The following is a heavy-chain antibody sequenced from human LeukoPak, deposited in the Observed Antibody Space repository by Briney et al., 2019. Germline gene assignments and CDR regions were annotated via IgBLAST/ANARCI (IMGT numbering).Heavy chain of an antibody. CDR3: AKDWNYGSYFDY. D-gene: IGHD1-7*01. V-gene: IGHV3-30*02. J-gene: IGHJ4*02. Sequence: PGGSLRLSCAASGFTFSSYGIHWVRQAPGKGLEWVTFIRYDGSNVQYADSVQGRFTISRDNSKNTVCLQMNSLRVEDSGLYYCAKDWNYGSYFDYWGQGTLVTVSS. CDR1: GFTFSSYG. CDR2: IRYDGSNV.